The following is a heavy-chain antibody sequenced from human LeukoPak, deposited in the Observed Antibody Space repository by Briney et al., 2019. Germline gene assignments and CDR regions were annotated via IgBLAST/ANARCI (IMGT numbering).Heavy chain of an antibody. CDR3: AKSITMVRGPVPPFDY. CDR1: GFTFRSFP. D-gene: IGHD3-10*01. J-gene: IGHJ4*02. V-gene: IGHV3-23*01. Sequence: GGPLRLPCAASGFTFRSFPMSGSPQAPGKGREWFSAISGSGGSTYYADSVKGRFTISRDNSKNTLYLQMNSLRAEDTAVYYCAKSITMVRGPVPPFDYWGQGTLVTVSS. CDR2: ISGSGGST.